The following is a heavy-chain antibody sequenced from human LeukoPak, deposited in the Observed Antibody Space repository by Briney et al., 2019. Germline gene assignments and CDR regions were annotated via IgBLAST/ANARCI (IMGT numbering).Heavy chain of an antibody. CDR3: ARDRWSDSDSGNRIDY. D-gene: IGHD3-10*01. Sequence: PGGSLRLSCAASGFTFRSYAMHWVRQAPDKGLEWVAFIPYDGSNKYYADSVKGRFTISRDNSKNTVFLHMNSLRAEDTAVYYCARDRWSDSDSGNRIDYWGQGTLVTVSS. J-gene: IGHJ4*02. V-gene: IGHV3-30*02. CDR1: GFTFRSYA. CDR2: IPYDGSNK.